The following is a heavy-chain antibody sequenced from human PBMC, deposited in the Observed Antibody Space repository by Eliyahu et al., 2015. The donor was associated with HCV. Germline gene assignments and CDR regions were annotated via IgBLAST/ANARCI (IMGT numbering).Heavy chain of an antibody. V-gene: IGHV4-34*01. CDR2: INHSGST. D-gene: IGHD1-14*01. J-gene: IGHJ4*02. CDR1: GGSFSGYX. CDR3: ARGDRNGPFDY. Sequence: QVQLQQWGAGLXKPSETLSLTXAVYGGSFSGYXWSXIRQPPGKGLEWIGEINHSGSTNYNPSLKSRVTISVDTSKNQFSLKLSSVTAADTAVYYCARGDRNGPFDYWGQGTLVTVSS.